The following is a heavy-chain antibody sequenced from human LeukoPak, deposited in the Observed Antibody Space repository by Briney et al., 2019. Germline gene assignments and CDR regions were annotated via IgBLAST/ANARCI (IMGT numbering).Heavy chain of an antibody. V-gene: IGHV3-23*01. J-gene: IGHJ4*02. D-gene: IGHD5-24*01. Sequence: PGGSLRLSCAASGFTFRIHAMCWVRQGPGKGLEWVSCISGTGGTTYYAESVKGRFRISRDNSKNTLYLQIDSLRAEDTALYYCARGGPTDGYTTTWGEFFYLDLWGQGTQVTVSS. CDR2: ISGTGGTT. CDR3: ARGGPTDGYTTTWGEFFYLDL. CDR1: GFTFRIHA.